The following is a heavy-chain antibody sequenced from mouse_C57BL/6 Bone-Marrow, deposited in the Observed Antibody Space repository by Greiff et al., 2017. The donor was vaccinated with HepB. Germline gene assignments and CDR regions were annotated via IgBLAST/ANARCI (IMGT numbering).Heavy chain of an antibody. CDR1: GFSLTSYG. D-gene: IGHD3-1*01. CDR3: ARNYGLDWYFDV. Sequence: VQLQQSGPGLVQPSQSLSITCTVSGFSLTSYGVHWVRQSPGKGLEWLGVIWSGGSTDDNAAFISRLSISKDNSKSQVFFKMNSLQADDTAIYYCARNYGLDWYFDVWGTGTTVTVSS. J-gene: IGHJ1*03. CDR2: IWSGGST. V-gene: IGHV2-2*01.